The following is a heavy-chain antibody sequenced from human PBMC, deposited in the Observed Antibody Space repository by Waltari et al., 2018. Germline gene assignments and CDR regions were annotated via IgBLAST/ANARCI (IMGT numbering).Heavy chain of an antibody. J-gene: IGHJ6*02. Sequence: EVQLVESGGGLVQPGGSLRLSCAASGFTFSSYSMNWVRQAPGKGREWVSYISSSSSTIYYADSVKGRFTISRDNAKNSLYLQMNSLRAEDTAVYYCARVVQGGPLYYYYYYGMDVWGQGTTVTVSS. D-gene: IGHD3-10*01. CDR2: ISSSSSTI. V-gene: IGHV3-48*01. CDR3: ARVVQGGPLYYYYYYGMDV. CDR1: GFTFSSYS.